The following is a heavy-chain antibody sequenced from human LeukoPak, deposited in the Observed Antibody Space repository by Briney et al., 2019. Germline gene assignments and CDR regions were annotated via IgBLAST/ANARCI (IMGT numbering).Heavy chain of an antibody. Sequence: GGSLRLSCAASGFTLSRYGMHWVRQAPGRGLEWVAFILYDGSNIYYADSVKGRFTISRDNSKNTLYVQMNSLRAEDTAVYSCARDHPRTPDAFDIWGQGTMVTVSS. D-gene: IGHD1/OR15-1a*01. J-gene: IGHJ3*02. CDR3: ARDHPRTPDAFDI. CDR2: ILYDGSNI. CDR1: GFTLSRYG. V-gene: IGHV3-30*02.